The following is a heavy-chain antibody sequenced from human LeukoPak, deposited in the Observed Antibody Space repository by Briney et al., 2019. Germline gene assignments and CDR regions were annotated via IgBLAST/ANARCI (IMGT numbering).Heavy chain of an antibody. CDR2: INPNSGGT. J-gene: IGHJ2*01. CDR1: GYTFTGYY. D-gene: IGHD6-13*01. V-gene: IGHV1-2*02. CDR3: ARDDGQGIAAAGNGYFDL. Sequence: EASVNVSCKASGYTFTGYYMHWVRQAPGQGLEWMGWINPNSGGTNYAQKFQGRVTMTRDTSISTAYMELSRLRSDDTAVYYCARDDGQGIAAAGNGYFDLWGRGTLVTVSS.